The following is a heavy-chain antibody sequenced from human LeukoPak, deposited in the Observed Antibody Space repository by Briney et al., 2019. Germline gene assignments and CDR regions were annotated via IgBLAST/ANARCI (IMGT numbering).Heavy chain of an antibody. CDR3: ARSPAPPNTYYYGSGIYYFDY. D-gene: IGHD3-10*01. Sequence: QPGGSLRLSCAASGFTFSSYWMSWVRQAPGKGLEWVANIKQDGSEKYYVDSVKGRFTISRDNAKNSLYLQMNSLRAEDTAVYYCARSPAPPNTYYYGSGIYYFDYWGQGTLVTVSS. CDR1: GFTFSSYW. V-gene: IGHV3-7*01. J-gene: IGHJ4*02. CDR2: IKQDGSEK.